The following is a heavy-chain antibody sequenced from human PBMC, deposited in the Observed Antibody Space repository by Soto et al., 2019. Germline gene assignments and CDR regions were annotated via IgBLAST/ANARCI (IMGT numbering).Heavy chain of an antibody. V-gene: IGHV1-2*02. CDR1: RYTFTDYY. D-gene: IGHD3-10*02. J-gene: IGHJ5*02. Sequence: ASVKVSFKASRYTFTDYYRHCVRQAPGEGLEGMGWINANSGGTNYAQKFQGRVTMTRDTSISTAYMQLSRLRSDDTAVYYCARGITMFQLASGLFSWGQGTLVTVS. CDR2: INANSGGT. CDR3: ARGITMFQLASGLFS.